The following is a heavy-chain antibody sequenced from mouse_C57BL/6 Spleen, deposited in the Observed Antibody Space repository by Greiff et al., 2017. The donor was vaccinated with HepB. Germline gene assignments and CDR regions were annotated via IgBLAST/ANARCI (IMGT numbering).Heavy chain of an antibody. CDR3: TRSTTTVVALYWYFDV. V-gene: IGHV1-63*01. J-gene: IGHJ1*03. CDR2: IYPGGGYT. D-gene: IGHD1-1*01. CDR1: GYTFTNYW. Sequence: VKLQQSGAELVRPGTSVKMSCKASGYTFTNYWIGWAKQRPGHGLEWIGDIYPGGGYTNYNEKFKGKATLTADKSSSTAYMQFSSLTSEYSASYYCTRSTTTVVALYWYFDVWGTGTTVTVSS.